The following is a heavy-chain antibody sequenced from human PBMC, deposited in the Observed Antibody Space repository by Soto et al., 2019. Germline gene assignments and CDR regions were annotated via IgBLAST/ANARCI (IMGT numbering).Heavy chain of an antibody. CDR3: ARRPDAFDI. V-gene: IGHV1-46*01. CDR1: GNTFTNYY. CDR2: INPSGGHT. Sequence: ASVKVSCKASGNTFTNYYIHWVRQAPGQGLEWMGTINPSGGHTTYSQNFLGRVTMTRDTSTSTPYMELTSLTSDDTAMYYCARRPDAFDIWGQGTMVTVSS. J-gene: IGHJ3*02.